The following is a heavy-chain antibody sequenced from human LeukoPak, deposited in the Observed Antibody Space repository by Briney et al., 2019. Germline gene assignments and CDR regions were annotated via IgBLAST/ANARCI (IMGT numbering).Heavy chain of an antibody. J-gene: IGHJ4*02. D-gene: IGHD3-10*01. Sequence: SETLSLTCAVYGGSFSGYYWSWIRQPPGKGLEWIGEINHSGSTNYNPSLKSRVTISVDTSKNQFSLKLSSVTAADTAVYYCAREVSNRRSGSHPVPADDYWGQGTLVTVSS. CDR2: INHSGST. V-gene: IGHV4-34*01. CDR1: GGSFSGYY. CDR3: AREVSNRRSGSHPVPADDY.